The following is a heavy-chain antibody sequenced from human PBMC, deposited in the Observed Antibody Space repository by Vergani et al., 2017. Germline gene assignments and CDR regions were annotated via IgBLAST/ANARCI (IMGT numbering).Heavy chain of an antibody. Sequence: QVQLVQSGAEVKKPGSSVKVSCKASGGTFSSYAISWVRQAPGQGLEWMGGIIPIFGTANYAQKFQGRVTITADESTSTAYMELRSLRSEDTAVYYCVKGGDIVVVPAAKYYYYYMDVWGKXP. CDR1: GGTFSSYA. CDR3: VKGGDIVVVPAAKYYYYYMDV. V-gene: IGHV1-69*01. CDR2: IIPIFGTA. D-gene: IGHD2-2*01. J-gene: IGHJ6*03.